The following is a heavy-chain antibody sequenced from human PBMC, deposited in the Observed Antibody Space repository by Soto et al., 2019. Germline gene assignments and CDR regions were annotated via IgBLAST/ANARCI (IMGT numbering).Heavy chain of an antibody. CDR3: ARGHISSTKNWLDP. D-gene: IGHD6-6*01. V-gene: IGHV1-8*01. CDR2: MNPNSGNT. J-gene: IGHJ5*02. CDR1: GYTFTSCH. Sequence: ASVTVSCKASGYTFTSCHINWVRQAPGQGLEWMGWMNPNSGNTGYAQTLQGRVTMTWDTSISTAYMELSSLRFEDTAMYYCARGHISSTKNWLDPWGQGTLVTVSS.